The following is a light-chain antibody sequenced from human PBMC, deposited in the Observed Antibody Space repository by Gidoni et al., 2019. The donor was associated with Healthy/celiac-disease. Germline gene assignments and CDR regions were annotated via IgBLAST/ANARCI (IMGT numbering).Light chain of an antibody. J-gene: IGKJ1*01. CDR3: QQRGT. CDR2: AAS. CDR1: QSSSSY. V-gene: IGKV1-39*01. Sequence: DMQLTQSPSSLSASGGDRLTITCRASQSSSSYLNWYQQKPGKAPKLLIYAASSLQSGVPSRVSGSGSGTDFTLTISSLQPEDFATYYCQQRGTFGQGTKVEIK.